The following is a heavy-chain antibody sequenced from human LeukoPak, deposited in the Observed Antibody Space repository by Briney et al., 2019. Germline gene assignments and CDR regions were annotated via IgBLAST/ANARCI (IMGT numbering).Heavy chain of an antibody. J-gene: IGHJ3*02. CDR2: ISGSGGST. CDR3: AKDSSGYGDYGERDNAFDI. Sequence: GGSLRLSCAASGFTFSSYAMSWVRQAPGKGLEWVSAISGSGGSTYYADSVKGRFTISRDNSKNTLYLQMNSLRAEDTAVYYCAKDSSGYGDYGERDNAFDIWGQGTMVTVSS. D-gene: IGHD4-17*01. V-gene: IGHV3-23*01. CDR1: GFTFSSYA.